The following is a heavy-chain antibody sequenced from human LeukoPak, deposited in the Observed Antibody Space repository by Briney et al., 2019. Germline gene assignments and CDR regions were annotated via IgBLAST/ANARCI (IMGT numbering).Heavy chain of an antibody. J-gene: IGHJ6*03. CDR2: IKQDGSEK. V-gene: IGHV3-7*01. D-gene: IGHD2-15*01. CDR1: GFTFSSYW. Sequence: GGSLRLSCAGFGFTFSSYWMSWVRQAPGKGLEWVANIKQDGSEKYYVDSVKGRFTISRDNAKNSLYLQMNSLRAEDTAVYYCARAGPEYCSGGSCFLNYMDVWGKGTTVTVSS. CDR3: ARAGPEYCSGGSCFLNYMDV.